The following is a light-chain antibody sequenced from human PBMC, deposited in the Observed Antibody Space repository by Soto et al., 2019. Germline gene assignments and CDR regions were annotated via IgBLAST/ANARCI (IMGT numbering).Light chain of an antibody. Sequence: QSVLTQPPSASGTPGQRVTISYYRRSSNIGSNYVYWYQQLPGTAPKLLIYRNNQRPSGVPDRFSGSKSGTSASLAISGLLSEDEADYYCAAWDDSLSAFYVFGTGTKVTVL. V-gene: IGLV1-47*01. J-gene: IGLJ1*01. CDR3: AAWDDSLSAFYV. CDR2: RNN. CDR1: SSNIGSNY.